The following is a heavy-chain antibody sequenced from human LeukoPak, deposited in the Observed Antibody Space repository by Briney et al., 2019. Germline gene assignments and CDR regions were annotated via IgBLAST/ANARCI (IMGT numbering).Heavy chain of an antibody. J-gene: IGHJ5*02. V-gene: IGHV5-51*01. CDR1: YSFTSYW. CDR2: IYPVDSDT. CDR3: ARVRGSIAAPGQRGYNWFDP. D-gene: IGHD6-13*01. Sequence: GESLKISCKYSFTSYWIGWVRQMPGKGLEWMGFIYPVDSDTRYSPSFQGQVIISVDKSISTAYLQWSSLKASDTALYYCARVRGSIAAPGQRGYNWFDPWGQGTLVTVSS.